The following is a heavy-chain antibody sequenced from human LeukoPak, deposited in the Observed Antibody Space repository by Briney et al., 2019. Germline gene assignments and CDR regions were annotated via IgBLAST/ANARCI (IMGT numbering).Heavy chain of an antibody. V-gene: IGHV3-23*01. J-gene: IGHJ3*02. CDR1: GFTFSSYA. D-gene: IGHD2-2*01. Sequence: GGSLRLSCAASGFTFSSYAMSWVRQAPGKGLEWVSAISGSGGSTYYADSVKGRFTISRDNSKNTLYLQMNSLRAEDTAVYYCAKWGGDQLLFAVSDAFDIWGQGTMVTASS. CDR2: ISGSGGST. CDR3: AKWGGDQLLFAVSDAFDI.